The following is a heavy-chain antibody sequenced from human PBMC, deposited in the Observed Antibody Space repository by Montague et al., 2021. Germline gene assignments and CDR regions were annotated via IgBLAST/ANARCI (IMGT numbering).Heavy chain of an antibody. J-gene: IGHJ4*02. CDR3: ARVGLTVAAGMNDY. CDR1: GFTFNNYF. D-gene: IGHD6-13*01. Sequence: SLRLSCAASGFTFNNYFMSWFRQAPGKGLEWVSYIGTSSSFTRYADSVKGRFTISRDNAMNSLYLQMTAVRGEDTAVYYCARVGLTVAAGMNDYWGQGTLVTVSS. CDR2: IGTSSSFT. V-gene: IGHV3-11*06.